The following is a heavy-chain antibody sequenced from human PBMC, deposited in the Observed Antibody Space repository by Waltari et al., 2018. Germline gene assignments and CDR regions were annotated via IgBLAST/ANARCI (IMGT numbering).Heavy chain of an antibody. J-gene: IGHJ4*02. V-gene: IGHV3-23*01. CDR3: AKAGRTYYYDSSGYCDLDY. CDR2: ISVSGGST. CDR1: GFTFSNYA. Sequence: EVQLLESGGGLVQPGGSLRLSCAASGFTFSNYAMNWVRQAPGQGLKWVSAISVSGGSTYYADSVKGRFTISRDNSKNTLYLQMNSLRAEDTAVYYCAKAGRTYYYDSSGYCDLDYWGQGTLVTVSS. D-gene: IGHD3-22*01.